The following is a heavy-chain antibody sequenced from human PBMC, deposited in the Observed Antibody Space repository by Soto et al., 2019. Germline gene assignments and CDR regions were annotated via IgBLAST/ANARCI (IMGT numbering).Heavy chain of an antibody. J-gene: IGHJ4*02. Sequence: SETLSLTCTVSGGSISSGGYYWSWIRQHPGKGLEWIGYIYYSGSTYYNPSLKSRVTISVDTSKNQFSLKLSSVTAADTAVYYCARVGPGIAAAGTIYFDYCGQGTLVTVSS. CDR1: GGSISSGGYY. V-gene: IGHV4-31*03. CDR2: IYYSGST. D-gene: IGHD6-13*01. CDR3: ARVGPGIAAAGTIYFDY.